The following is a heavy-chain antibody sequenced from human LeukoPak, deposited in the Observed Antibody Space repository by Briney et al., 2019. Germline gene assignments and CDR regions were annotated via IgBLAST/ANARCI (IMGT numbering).Heavy chain of an antibody. CDR2: IRYDGSNK. CDR1: GFTFSSYG. J-gene: IGHJ6*03. CDR3: AKDHGYCSSTSCYFYYYYYYMDV. D-gene: IGHD2-2*03. V-gene: IGHV3-30*02. Sequence: GGSLRLSCAASGFTFSSYGMHWVRQAPGKGLEWVAFIRYDGSNKYYADSVKGRFTISRDNSKNTLYLRMNSLRAEDTAVYYCAKDHGYCSSTSCYFYYYYYYMDVWGKGTTVTVSS.